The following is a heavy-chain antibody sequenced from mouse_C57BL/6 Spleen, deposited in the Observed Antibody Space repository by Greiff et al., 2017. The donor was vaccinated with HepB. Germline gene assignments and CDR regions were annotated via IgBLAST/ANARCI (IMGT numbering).Heavy chain of an antibody. V-gene: IGHV1-15*01. J-gene: IGHJ1*03. Sequence: LVESGAELVRPGASVTLSCKASGYTFTDYEMHWVKQTPVHGLEWIGAIDPETGGTAYNQKFKGKAILTADKSSSTAYMELRSLTSEDSAVYYCTRGRPTVVARWYFDVWGTGTTVTVSS. CDR1: GYTFTDYE. D-gene: IGHD1-1*01. CDR2: IDPETGGT. CDR3: TRGRPTVVARWYFDV.